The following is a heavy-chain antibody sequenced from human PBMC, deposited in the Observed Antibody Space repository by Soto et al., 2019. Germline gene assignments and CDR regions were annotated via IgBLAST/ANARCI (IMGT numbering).Heavy chain of an antibody. CDR1: GYTFTSYG. J-gene: IGHJ4*02. CDR3: ARDRATMITFGGAPRRFDY. CDR2: ISAYNGNT. V-gene: IGHV1-18*01. D-gene: IGHD3-16*01. Sequence: ASVKVSCKASGYTFTSYGISWVRQAPGQGLEWMGWISAYNGNTNYAQKLQGRVTMTTDTSTSTAYMGLRSLRTDDTAVYYCARDRATMITFGGAPRRFDYWGQGTLVTVSS.